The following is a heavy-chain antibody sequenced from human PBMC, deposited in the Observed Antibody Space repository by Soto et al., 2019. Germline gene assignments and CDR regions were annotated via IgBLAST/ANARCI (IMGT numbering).Heavy chain of an antibody. CDR3: GVWIAGVGY. V-gene: IGHV3-72*01. CDR1: GFTFSDHY. CDR2: TRHKHERFTT. D-gene: IGHD6-13*01. Sequence: EVQLVESGGGLVQPGGSLRLSCAASGFTFSDHYMDWLRQAPGKGLEWVGRTRHKHERFTTAYAASVKGRFTISRDASPYSLSLQLNSLKTEDSATYNCGVWIAGVGYCGQGTLVTVAA. J-gene: IGHJ4*02.